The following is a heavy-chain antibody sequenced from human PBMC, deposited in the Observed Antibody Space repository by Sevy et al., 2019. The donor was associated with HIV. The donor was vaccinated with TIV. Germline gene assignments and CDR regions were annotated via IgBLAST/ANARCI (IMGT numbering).Heavy chain of an antibody. Sequence: GGSLRLSCAASGFSFDDYSMHWVRQRPGKGLEWVSGITWNSGSVGYADSVKGRFTISRDNAKNSLYLKMSNLRPEDMALYYCAKDTVGYSSGWYFYFDFWGQGTLVTVSS. V-gene: IGHV3-9*03. CDR3: AKDTVGYSSGWYFYFDF. J-gene: IGHJ4*02. CDR1: GFSFDDYS. D-gene: IGHD6-13*01. CDR2: ITWNSGSV.